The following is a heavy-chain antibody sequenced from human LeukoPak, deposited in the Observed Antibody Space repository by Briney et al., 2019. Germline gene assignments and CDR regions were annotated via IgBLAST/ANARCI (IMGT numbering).Heavy chain of an antibody. CDR2: INPSGGST. Sequence: GASVKVSCKASGYTFTSYYMHWVRQAPGQGLEWMGIINPSGGSTSYAQKFQGRVTMTRDMSTSTVYMELSSLRSEDTAVYYCARDPPGVRYGRPIFDFWGQGTLVTVSS. CDR1: GYTFTSYY. V-gene: IGHV1-46*01. D-gene: IGHD2-8*01. CDR3: ARDPPGVRYGRPIFDF. J-gene: IGHJ4*02.